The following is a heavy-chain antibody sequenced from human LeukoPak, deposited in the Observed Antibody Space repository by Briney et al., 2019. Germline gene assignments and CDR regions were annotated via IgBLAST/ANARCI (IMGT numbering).Heavy chain of an antibody. Sequence: PGGSLRLSCAASGFTFSSYAMHWVRQAPGKGLEYVSAISSNGGSTYYANSVKGRFTISRDNSKNTLYLQMGSLRAEDMAVYYCARDQYYDGQGAFDIWGQGTMVTVSS. CDR1: GFTFSSYA. D-gene: IGHD3-22*01. CDR3: ARDQYYDGQGAFDI. V-gene: IGHV3-64*01. CDR2: ISSNGGST. J-gene: IGHJ3*02.